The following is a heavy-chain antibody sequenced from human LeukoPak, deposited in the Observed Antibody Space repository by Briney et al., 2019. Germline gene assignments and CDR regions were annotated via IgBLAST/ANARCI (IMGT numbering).Heavy chain of an antibody. CDR1: GYSFTGYY. D-gene: IGHD5-18*01. CDR2: ISPNSGGT. V-gene: IGHV1-2*02. Sequence: GASVKVSCEASGYSFTGYYIHWVRQAPGQGVEGLGWISPNSGGTFSAQKFQDRVSMTTDTSIKTAYMEMSSLRSDDTAIYYCARGYSYGYFPDFWAQGTLVTVSS. J-gene: IGHJ4*02. CDR3: ARGYSYGYFPDF.